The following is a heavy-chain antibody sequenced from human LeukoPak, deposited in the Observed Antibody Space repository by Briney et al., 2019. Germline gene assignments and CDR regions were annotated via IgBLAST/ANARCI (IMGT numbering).Heavy chain of an antibody. V-gene: IGHV4-39*07. CDR3: ARGTRYYYYMDV. Sequence: SETLSLTCTVSGGSISSSSYYWGWIRQPPGKGLEWIGSIYYSGSTYYNPSLKSRVTISVDTSKNQFSLKLSSVTAADTAMYYCARGTRYYYYMDVWGKGTTVTVSS. J-gene: IGHJ6*03. CDR1: GGSISSSSYY. CDR2: IYYSGST.